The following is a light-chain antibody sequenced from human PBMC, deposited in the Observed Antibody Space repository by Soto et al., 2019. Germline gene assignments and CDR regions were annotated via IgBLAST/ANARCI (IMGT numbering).Light chain of an antibody. J-gene: IGLJ2*01. CDR3: QVWDSSTPVI. Sequence: SYELTQPLSVSVALGQTARITCGGNNIATKNVHWYQQKPGQVPVLVIYRIDSRPSGIPERFSGSNSGNTATLTISRAQAGDEADYYCQVWDSSTPVIFGGGTKVTVL. V-gene: IGLV3-9*01. CDR1: NIATKN. CDR2: RID.